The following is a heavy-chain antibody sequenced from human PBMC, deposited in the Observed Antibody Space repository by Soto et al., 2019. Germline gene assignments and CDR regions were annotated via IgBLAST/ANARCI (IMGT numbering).Heavy chain of an antibody. CDR3: GREPAAAGTYYYYYMDV. Sequence: ASVKVSCKASGYTFTSYDINWVRQATGQGLEWMGWMTPNSGNTGYAQKFQGRVTMTRNTSISTAYMELSSLRSEDTAVYYCGREPAAAGTYYYYYMDVWGKGTTVTVSS. J-gene: IGHJ6*03. CDR1: GYTFTSYD. V-gene: IGHV1-8*01. CDR2: MTPNSGNT. D-gene: IGHD6-13*01.